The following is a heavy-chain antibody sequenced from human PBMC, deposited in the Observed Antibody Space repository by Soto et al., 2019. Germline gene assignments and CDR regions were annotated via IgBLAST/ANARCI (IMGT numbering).Heavy chain of an antibody. Sequence: EEKLVQSGGGLVRPGGSLRLSCVGSGITFSNYWMNWVRQTPGKGLEWVANIKPDGSAKAYVDSVKGRFNVSRDNAKNSLYLQMNSLRAEDTAVYFCAALDISNPWGQGTLVTVSS. D-gene: IGHD2-2*03. CDR1: GITFSNYW. J-gene: IGHJ5*02. V-gene: IGHV3-7*01. CDR2: IKPDGSAK. CDR3: AALDISNP.